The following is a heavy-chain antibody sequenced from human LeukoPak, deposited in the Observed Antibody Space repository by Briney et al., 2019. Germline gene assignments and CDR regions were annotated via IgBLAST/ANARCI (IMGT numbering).Heavy chain of an antibody. CDR1: GFTFSSYA. CDR2: IDGSGKIT. D-gene: IGHD3-3*01. V-gene: IGHV3-23*05. CDR3: AKGHDFWSANGGFDY. Sequence: PGGSLRLSCAASGFTFSSYALNWVRQAPGKGLEWVSTIDGSGKITKYADSVKGRFTISRDNSKNTLYLQMNSLRAEDTAVYYCAKGHDFWSANGGFDYWGQGTLVTVSS. J-gene: IGHJ4*02.